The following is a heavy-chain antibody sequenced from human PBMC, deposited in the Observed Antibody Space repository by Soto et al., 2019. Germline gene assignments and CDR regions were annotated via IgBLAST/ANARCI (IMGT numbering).Heavy chain of an antibody. D-gene: IGHD3-22*01. CDR2: ISAYNGNT. J-gene: IGHJ3*02. V-gene: IGHV1-18*01. CDR1: GYTFSNYG. CDR3: AREGNYYDSNDAFDI. Sequence: ASVKVSCKASGYTFSNYGFSWVRQAPGQGLEWMGWISAYNGNTNYAQKLQGRVTMTTDTSTSTAYMELRSLRSDDTAVYYCAREGNYYDSNDAFDIWGQGTMVTVSS.